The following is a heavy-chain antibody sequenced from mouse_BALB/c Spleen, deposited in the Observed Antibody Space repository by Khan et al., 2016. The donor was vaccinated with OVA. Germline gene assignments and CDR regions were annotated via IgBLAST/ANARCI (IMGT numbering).Heavy chain of an antibody. Sequence: EVELVESGGDLVKPGGSLKLSCAASGFTFSTYGMSWVCQPPDKRLEWVATVSTGGGYTYYPDSVKGRFTISRDNAKNTLYLQMSSMKSEDTAMFYCARLAYYYDSEGFAYWGQGTLVTVSA. CDR2: VSTGGGYT. V-gene: IGHV5-6*01. D-gene: IGHD1-1*01. J-gene: IGHJ3*01. CDR1: GFTFSTYG. CDR3: ARLAYYYDSEGFAY.